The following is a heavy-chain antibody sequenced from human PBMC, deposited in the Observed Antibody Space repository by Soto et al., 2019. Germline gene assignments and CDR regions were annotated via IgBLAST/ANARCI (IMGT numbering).Heavy chain of an antibody. Sequence: GGSLRLSCAASGFTFSSYSMNWVRQAPGKGLEWVSSISSSSSYIYYADSVKGRFTISRDNAKNSLYLQMNSLRAEDTAVYSCARGVPSMVRGATGPYGMDVWGLGTTVTVSS. CDR3: ARGVPSMVRGATGPYGMDV. CDR2: ISSSSSYI. V-gene: IGHV3-21*01. CDR1: GFTFSSYS. D-gene: IGHD3-10*01. J-gene: IGHJ6*02.